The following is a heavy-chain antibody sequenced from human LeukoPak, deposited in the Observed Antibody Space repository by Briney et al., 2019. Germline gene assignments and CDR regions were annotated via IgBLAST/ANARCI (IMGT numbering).Heavy chain of an antibody. Sequence: PGGSLRLSCVASELTFSTYSMTWVRQAPGKGLEWVSSISSGGSSIYYANSVRGRFTISRDNAKNSLFLQMNSLSAEDTAVYYCASRQCSNGVCPFQYWGQGTLVTVSS. CDR1: ELTFSTYS. J-gene: IGHJ4*02. D-gene: IGHD2-8*01. CDR2: ISSGGSSI. V-gene: IGHV3-21*01. CDR3: ASRQCSNGVCPFQY.